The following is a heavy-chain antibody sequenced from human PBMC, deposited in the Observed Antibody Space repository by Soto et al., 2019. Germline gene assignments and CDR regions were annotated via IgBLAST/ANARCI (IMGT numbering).Heavy chain of an antibody. V-gene: IGHV3-23*01. J-gene: IGHJ6*02. CDR2: ISGGGGSP. CDR3: ASEGVGYYDFWSGYYRPSYYYYGMDV. D-gene: IGHD3-3*01. CDR1: GYTFSTYT. Sequence: PGVSLRLSYVAAGYTFSTYTMSWVRQAPGKGLEWVSVISGGGGSPSYADSVQGRFSVSRDNSKNTLYLQMNSLRAEDTAVYYCASEGVGYYDFWSGYYRPSYYYYGMDVWGQGTTVTVSS.